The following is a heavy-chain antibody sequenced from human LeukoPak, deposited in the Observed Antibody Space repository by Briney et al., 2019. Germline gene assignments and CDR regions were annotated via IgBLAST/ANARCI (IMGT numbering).Heavy chain of an antibody. J-gene: IGHJ6*04. CDR1: GFTFSSYA. CDR2: ISGSGGST. CDR3: AKAIMSQGVLWVGEPFFYSYYGMDV. D-gene: IGHD3-10*01. Sequence: GGSLRLSCAASGFTFSSYAMSWVRQAPGKGLEWVSAISGSGGSTYYADSVKGRFTISRDNSKNTLYLQMNSLRAEDTAVYYCAKAIMSQGVLWVGEPFFYSYYGMDVWGKGTTVTVSS. V-gene: IGHV3-23*01.